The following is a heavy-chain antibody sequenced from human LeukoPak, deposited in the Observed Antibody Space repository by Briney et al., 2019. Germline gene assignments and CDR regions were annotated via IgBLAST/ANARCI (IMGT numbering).Heavy chain of an antibody. CDR1: GFTLSSYE. J-gene: IGHJ6*03. D-gene: IGHD3-10*01. Sequence: PGGSLRLSCAASGFTLSSYEMKWVRQTPGKGLEWVSYISSSGSTIYYADSVKGRFTISRDNAKNSLYLQMNSLRAEETAVYYCAGYGSGSYRVYYYYYMDVWGKGTTVTVSS. CDR3: AGYGSGSYRVYYYYYMDV. V-gene: IGHV3-48*03. CDR2: ISSSGSTI.